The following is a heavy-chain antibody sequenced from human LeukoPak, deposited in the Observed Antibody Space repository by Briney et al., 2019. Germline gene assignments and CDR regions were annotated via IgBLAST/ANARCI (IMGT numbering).Heavy chain of an antibody. CDR1: GFNFSSYS. CDR2: ISSSSSSI. V-gene: IGHV3-21*01. D-gene: IGHD3-22*01. CDR3: ARASYYDSSAYYYAFDY. Sequence: GGSLRLSCAASGFNFSSYSMNWVRQAPGKGLEWVSSISSSSSSIYHADSMKGRFTISRDNAKISLYLQMNSLRVEDTAVYYCARASYYDSSAYYYAFDYWGQGTLVTVSS. J-gene: IGHJ4*02.